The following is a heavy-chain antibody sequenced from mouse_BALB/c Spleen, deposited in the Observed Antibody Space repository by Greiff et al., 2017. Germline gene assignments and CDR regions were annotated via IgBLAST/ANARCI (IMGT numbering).Heavy chain of an antibody. J-gene: IGHJ2*01. Sequence: DVMLVESGGGLVQPGGSRKLSCAASGFTFSSFGMHWVRQAPEKGLEWVAYISSGSSTIYYADTVKGRFTISRDNPKNTLFLQMTSLRSEDTAMYYCARWGGPLDYWGQGTTLTVSS. CDR2: ISSGSSTI. D-gene: IGHD1-1*02. V-gene: IGHV5-17*02. CDR3: ARWGGPLDY. CDR1: GFTFSSFG.